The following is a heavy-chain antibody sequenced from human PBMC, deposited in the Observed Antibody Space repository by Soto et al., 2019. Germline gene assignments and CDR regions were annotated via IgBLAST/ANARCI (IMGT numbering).Heavy chain of an antibody. CDR3: ARDKGYSGYDFSI. CDR2: INAGNGNT. J-gene: IGHJ4*02. V-gene: IGHV1-3*01. Sequence: EASVKVSCKASGYTFTSYAMHWVRQAPGQRLEWMGWINAGNGNTKYSQKFQGRVTITTDTSTSTAYMELSSLRSEDTAVYYCARDKGYSGYDFSIWGQGILVTVSS. CDR1: GYTFTSYA. D-gene: IGHD5-12*01.